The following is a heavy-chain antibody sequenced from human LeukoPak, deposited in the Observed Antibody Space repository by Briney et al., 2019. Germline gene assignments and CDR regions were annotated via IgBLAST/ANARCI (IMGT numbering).Heavy chain of an antibody. J-gene: IGHJ4*02. V-gene: IGHV3-48*04. CDR1: GFTFSSYS. CDR3: ARRALVLGN. D-gene: IGHD6-13*01. CDR2: ISSSGSTI. Sequence: GGSLRLSRAASGFTFSSYSMNWVRQAPGKGLEWVSYISSSGSTIYYADSVKGRLTISRDNAKNSLYLQMNSLRAEDTAVYYCARRALVLGNWGQGTLVTVSS.